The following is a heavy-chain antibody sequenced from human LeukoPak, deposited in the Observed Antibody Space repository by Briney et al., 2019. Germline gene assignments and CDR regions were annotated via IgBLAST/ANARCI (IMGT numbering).Heavy chain of an antibody. Sequence: ASVKVSCKVSGYTLTELSMHWVRQAPGKGLEWMGGFDPEDGETIYAQKFQGRVTMTEDTSTDTAYMELSSLRSEDTAVYYCARARRIAVAGYDAFDIWGQGTMVTVSS. CDR3: ARARRIAVAGYDAFDI. CDR1: GYTLTELS. J-gene: IGHJ3*02. CDR2: FDPEDGET. D-gene: IGHD6-19*01. V-gene: IGHV1-24*01.